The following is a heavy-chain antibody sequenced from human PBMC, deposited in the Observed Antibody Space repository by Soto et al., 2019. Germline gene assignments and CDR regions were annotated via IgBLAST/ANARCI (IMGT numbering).Heavy chain of an antibody. CDR1: GGTFSSYA. CDR2: IIPIFGTA. D-gene: IGHD3-22*01. CDR3: ARDLDVYYDSSGYRDWFDP. V-gene: IGHV1-69*12. J-gene: IGHJ5*02. Sequence: QVQLVQSGAEVTKPGSSVKVSCKASGGTFSSYAISWVRQAPGQGLEWMGGIIPIFGTANYAQKFQGRVTITADESTSTAYMELSSLRSEDTAVYYCARDLDVYYDSSGYRDWFDPWGQGTLVAVSS.